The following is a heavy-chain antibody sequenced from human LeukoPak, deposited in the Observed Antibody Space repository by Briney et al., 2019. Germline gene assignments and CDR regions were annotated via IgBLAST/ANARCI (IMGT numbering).Heavy chain of an antibody. Sequence: GGSLGLSCAASGFTFSSYSMNWVRQAPGKGLEWVSTISASGGSTYYADSVKGRFTISRDNSKNTLYLQMNSLRVEDTAVYYCAKRYDSGTFDYWGQGTLVTVSS. CDR3: AKRYDSGTFDY. D-gene: IGHD3-10*01. CDR1: GFTFSSYS. V-gene: IGHV3-23*01. CDR2: ISASGGST. J-gene: IGHJ4*02.